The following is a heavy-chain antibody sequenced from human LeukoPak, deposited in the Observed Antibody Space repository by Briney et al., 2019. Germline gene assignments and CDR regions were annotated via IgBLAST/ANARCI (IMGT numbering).Heavy chain of an antibody. CDR1: GFTFSSFW. D-gene: IGHD2-2*01. Sequence: PGGSLRLSCAASGFTFSSFWMIWVRQAPEKGLEWVANINQGGSEKYYVDSVRGRFTISRDNAKNLLYLQMNSLRADDTAVYYCARDVTALDSWGQGTLVTVSS. CDR3: ARDVTALDS. J-gene: IGHJ4*02. CDR2: INQGGSEK. V-gene: IGHV3-7*01.